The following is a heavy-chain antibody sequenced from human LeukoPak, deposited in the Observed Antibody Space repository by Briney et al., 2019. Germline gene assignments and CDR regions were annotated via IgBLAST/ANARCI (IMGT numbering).Heavy chain of an antibody. CDR1: GGSISSYY. CDR2: MYNSGST. V-gene: IGHV4-59*01. D-gene: IGHD1-26*01. J-gene: IGHJ4*02. CDR3: SRMGARDFFDY. Sequence: SETLSLTCSVSGGSISSYYWSWIRQPPGKGLEWIGYMYNSGSTNYNPSLKSRVSMSVATSKNQFSLKLTSVTAADTAVYYCSRMGARDFFDYWGQGTLVTVSS.